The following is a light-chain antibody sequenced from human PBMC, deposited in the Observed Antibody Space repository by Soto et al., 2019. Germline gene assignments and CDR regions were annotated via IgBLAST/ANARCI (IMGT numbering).Light chain of an antibody. J-gene: IGLJ2*01. Sequence: YELTQPPSVSVAPGETASITCGGNNIGSKSVHWYQQRPGQAPVMVISYDSARPSGIPERFSGSNSGSTATLTISGVEAGDEADFYCQVWDGASDRPVFGGGTKVTVL. CDR2: YDS. V-gene: IGLV3-21*04. CDR1: NIGSKS. CDR3: QVWDGASDRPV.